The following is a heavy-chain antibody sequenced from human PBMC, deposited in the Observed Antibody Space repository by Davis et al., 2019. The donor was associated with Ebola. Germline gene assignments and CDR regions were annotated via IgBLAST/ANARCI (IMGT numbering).Heavy chain of an antibody. J-gene: IGHJ4*02. V-gene: IGHV3-30*02. CDR2: IWDDGSNK. CDR1: GFTLSGYD. CDR3: VKALADYYDSSGLFDY. D-gene: IGHD3-22*01. Sequence: GGSLRLSCAASGFTLSGYDMNWVRQAPGKGLQWVAVIWDDGSNKYYADSVKGRFTISRDNSKNTLYLQMKSLRAEDTAVYYCVKALADYYDSSGLFDYWGQGTLVTVSS.